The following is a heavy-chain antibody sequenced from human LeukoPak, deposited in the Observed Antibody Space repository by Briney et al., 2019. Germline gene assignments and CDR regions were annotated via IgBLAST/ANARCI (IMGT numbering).Heavy chain of an antibody. D-gene: IGHD3-3*01. CDR2: MYHSGST. CDR3: ARAMNRSGDYLGFDP. J-gene: IGHJ5*02. Sequence: SETRSLTCTVSGYSISSGYYWGWIRQPPGKGLECIGTMYHSGSTFYNPSLKSRVTISVDTSKNQFSLKLTSMTAADTAVYYCARAMNRSGDYLGFDPWGLGIVVTVSS. V-gene: IGHV4-38-2*02. CDR1: GYSISSGYY.